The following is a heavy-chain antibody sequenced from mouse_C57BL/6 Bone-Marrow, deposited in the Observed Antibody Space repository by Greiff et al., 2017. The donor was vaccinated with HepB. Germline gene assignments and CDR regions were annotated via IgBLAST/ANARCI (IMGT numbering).Heavy chain of an antibody. V-gene: IGHV1-64*01. Sequence: QVQLQQPGAELVKPGASVKLSCKASGYTFTSYWMHWVKQRPGQGLEWIGMIHPNSGSTNYNEKFKSKATLTVDKSSSTAYMQLSSLTSEDSAVYFWARKCPCGYDGVWFAYWGQGTLVTVSA. J-gene: IGHJ3*01. CDR2: IHPNSGST. CDR1: GYTFTSYW. D-gene: IGHD2-2*01. CDR3: ARKCPCGYDGVWFAY.